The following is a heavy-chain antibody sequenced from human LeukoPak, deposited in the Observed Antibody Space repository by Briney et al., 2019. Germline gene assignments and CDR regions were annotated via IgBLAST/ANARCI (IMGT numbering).Heavy chain of an antibody. CDR2: IYYSGTT. Sequence: ADTLSLTCAVSGYSISSSNWWGWIRQPPGKGLEWIGYIYYSGTTYYNPSLKSRVTMSVDTSKNQFSLKLSSVTVVDTAVYYCARTSFQSLITSWFDPWGQGTLVTASS. CDR1: GYSISSSNW. CDR3: ARTSFQSLITSWFDP. V-gene: IGHV4-28*01. D-gene: IGHD3-16*01. J-gene: IGHJ5*02.